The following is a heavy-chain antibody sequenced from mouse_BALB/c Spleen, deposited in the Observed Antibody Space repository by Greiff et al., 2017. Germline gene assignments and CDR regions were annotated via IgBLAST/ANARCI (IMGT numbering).Heavy chain of an antibody. CDR1: GFTFSDYY. D-gene: IGHD2-2*01. CDR3: ARGGDGYDAGYAMDY. J-gene: IGHJ4*01. CDR2: ISDGGSYT. Sequence: EVQLVESGGGLVKPGGSLKLSCAASGFTFSDYYMSWVRQTPEKRLEWVATISDGGSYTYYPDSVKGRFTISRDNAKNNLYLQMSSLKSEDTAMYYCARGGDGYDAGYAMDYWGQGTSVTVSS. V-gene: IGHV5-4*02.